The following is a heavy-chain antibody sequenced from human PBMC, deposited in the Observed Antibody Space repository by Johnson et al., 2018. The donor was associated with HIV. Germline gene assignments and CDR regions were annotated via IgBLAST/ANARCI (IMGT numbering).Heavy chain of an antibody. CDR2: ISYDGSNK. J-gene: IGHJ3*01. D-gene: IGHD6-6*01. CDR3: AKVQIAARWSDALHV. V-gene: IGHV3-30*18. Sequence: VQLVESGGGVVQPGRSLRLSCAASGFTFNNYGMHWVRQAPGKGLEWVAVISYDGSNKYYLDSVKGRFSISRDNSKNTLYLVMNRVRPEDSAVYYCAKVQIAARWSDALHVWGPVTKVTVSS. CDR1: GFTFNNYG.